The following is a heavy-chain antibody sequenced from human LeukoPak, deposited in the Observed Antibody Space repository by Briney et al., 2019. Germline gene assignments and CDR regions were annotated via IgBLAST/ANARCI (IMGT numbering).Heavy chain of an antibody. V-gene: IGHV3-7*01. Sequence: GGSLRLSCAASGFTFSSYWMSWVRQAPGKGLEWVANIKQDGSEKYYVDSVKGRFTISRDNAKNSLYLQMNSLRAEDTAVYYCARAIYSYDEGWFDPWGQGTLVTVSS. CDR1: GFTFSSYW. D-gene: IGHD5-18*01. J-gene: IGHJ5*02. CDR3: ARAIYSYDEGWFDP. CDR2: IKQDGSEK.